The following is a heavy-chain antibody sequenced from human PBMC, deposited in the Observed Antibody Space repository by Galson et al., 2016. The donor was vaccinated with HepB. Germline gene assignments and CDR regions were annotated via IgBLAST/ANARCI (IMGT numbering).Heavy chain of an antibody. V-gene: IGHV3-30*03. CDR1: GFTFSTYG. D-gene: IGHD1-1*01. J-gene: IGHJ3*02. CDR2: ISYDGYNK. Sequence: SLRLSCAASGFTFSTYGMHWVRQAPGKGLEWLAVISYDGYNKYHADSVKGRLTISRDNSKNTLYLQMNSLRAEDTAMYYRSRDVRTGIYRNGFDIWGQGAMVTVSS. CDR3: SRDVRTGIYRNGFDI.